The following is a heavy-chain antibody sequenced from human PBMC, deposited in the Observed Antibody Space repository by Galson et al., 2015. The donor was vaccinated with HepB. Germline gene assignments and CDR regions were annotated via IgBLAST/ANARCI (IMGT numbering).Heavy chain of an antibody. V-gene: IGHV1-24*01. CDR2: FESEDGGP. CDR3: TSPRGGYDAFHI. J-gene: IGHJ3*02. D-gene: IGHD3-22*01. Sequence: PGKGLEWMGTFESEDGGPVYAQQFQGRVTMTQDTATDTAYMELSSLRSEDTAVYYCTSPRGGYDAFHIWGQGTMVTVSS.